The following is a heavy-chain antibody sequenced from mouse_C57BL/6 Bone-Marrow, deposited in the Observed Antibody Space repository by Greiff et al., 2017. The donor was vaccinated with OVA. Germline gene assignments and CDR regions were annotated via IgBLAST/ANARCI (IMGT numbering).Heavy chain of an antibody. CDR2: ISSGGSYT. J-gene: IGHJ2*01. V-gene: IGHV5-6*01. Sequence: EVHLVESGGDLVKPGGSLKLSCAASGFTFSSYGMSWVRQTPDKRLEWVATISSGGSYTYYPDSVKGRFTISRDNAKNTLYLQMSSLKSEDTAMYYCARQWLLPPYYFDYWGQGTTLTVSS. CDR3: ARQWLLPPYYFDY. D-gene: IGHD2-3*01. CDR1: GFTFSSYG.